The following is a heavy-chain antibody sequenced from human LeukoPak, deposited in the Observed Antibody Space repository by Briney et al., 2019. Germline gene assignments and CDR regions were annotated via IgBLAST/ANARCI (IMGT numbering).Heavy chain of an antibody. CDR3: ARDSGWGSSNWFDP. D-gene: IGHD3-16*01. V-gene: IGHV3-21*01. Sequence: GGSLRLSCAASGFTFSSYSMNWVRQAPGKGLEWVASISSSSSYIYYADSVKGRFTISRDNDKNSLYLQMNSLRAEDTAVYYCARDSGWGSSNWFDPWGQGTLVTVSS. CDR1: GFTFSSYS. CDR2: ISSSSSYI. J-gene: IGHJ5*02.